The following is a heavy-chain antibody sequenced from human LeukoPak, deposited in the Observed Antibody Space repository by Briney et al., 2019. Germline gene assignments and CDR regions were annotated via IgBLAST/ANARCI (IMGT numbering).Heavy chain of an antibody. J-gene: IGHJ6*03. CDR1: GYSISSGYY. Sequence: SETLSLTCTVSGYSISSGYYWGWIRQPPGKGLEWIGSIYHSGSTYYNPSLKSRVTISVDTSKNQFSLKLSSVTAADTAVYYCATLPWEYDYVWGSYRYTSGYYMDVWGKGTTVTNSS. CDR3: ATLPWEYDYVWGSYRYTSGYYMDV. CDR2: IYHSGST. D-gene: IGHD3-16*02. V-gene: IGHV4-38-2*02.